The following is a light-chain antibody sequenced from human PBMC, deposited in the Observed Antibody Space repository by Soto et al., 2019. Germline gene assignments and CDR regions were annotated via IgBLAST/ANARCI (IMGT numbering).Light chain of an antibody. CDR3: LQKYFYPFT. Sequence: IQMTQSPSSLSASVGDSVTITCRASQSIRNDLDWFQQKPGKAPKLLIYDASNLPSGVPARFSGSGSGTDFTLTISSLQPEDFATYYCLQKYFYPFTFGPGTKVDIK. CDR1: QSIRND. CDR2: DAS. V-gene: IGKV1-6*01. J-gene: IGKJ3*01.